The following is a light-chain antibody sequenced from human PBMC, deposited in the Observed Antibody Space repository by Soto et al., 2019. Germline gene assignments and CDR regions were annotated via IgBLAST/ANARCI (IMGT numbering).Light chain of an antibody. J-gene: IGLJ2*01. V-gene: IGLV1-51*01. CDR2: DKN. Sequence: QSVLTQPPSVSAAPGQKVTISCSGSSSNIGNNYVSWYQQLPGTAPKLLIYDKNKRPSGIPDRFSGSKSGTSATLGITGLQTGDEADYYCGTWDSAGDVVFGGGTKLTVL. CDR3: GTWDSAGDVV. CDR1: SSNIGNNY.